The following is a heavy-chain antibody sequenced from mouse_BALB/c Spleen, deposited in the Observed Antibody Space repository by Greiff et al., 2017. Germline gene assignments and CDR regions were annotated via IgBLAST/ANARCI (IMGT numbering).Heavy chain of an antibody. J-gene: IGHJ3*01. D-gene: IGHD2-12*01. V-gene: IGHV5-4*02. CDR3: ARGYDAGAWFAY. Sequence: EVKLMESGGGLVKPGGSLKLSCAASGFTFSDYYMYWVRQTPEKRLEWVATISDGGSYTYYPDSVKGRFTISRDNAKNNLYLQMSSLKSEDTAMYYCARGYDAGAWFAYWGQGTLVTVSA. CDR2: ISDGGSYT. CDR1: GFTFSDYY.